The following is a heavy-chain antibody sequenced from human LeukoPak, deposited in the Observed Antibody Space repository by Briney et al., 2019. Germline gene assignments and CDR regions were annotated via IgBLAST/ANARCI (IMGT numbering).Heavy chain of an antibody. Sequence: PSETLSLTCAVYGGSFSGYSWNWIRQPPVKGLKWIGEINHSGGTNYNPSLKSRVTISVDTSKKQFSLKLSSVTAADTAVYYCARGVDYYGVWGQGTLVTVSS. J-gene: IGHJ4*02. V-gene: IGHV4-34*01. CDR3: ARGVDYYGV. CDR1: GGSFSGYS. D-gene: IGHD3-10*01. CDR2: INHSGGT.